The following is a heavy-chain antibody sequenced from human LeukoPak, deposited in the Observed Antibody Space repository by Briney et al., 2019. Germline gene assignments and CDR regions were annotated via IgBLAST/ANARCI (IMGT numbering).Heavy chain of an antibody. Sequence: GGSLRLSCAASGFTFSSYAMSWVRQAPGKGLEWVSAISGSGGSTYYADSVKGRFTISRDTSKNTLYLQMHSLRVEDTAVYYCAKVHYYDRSGMGGFDHWGQGTLVTVSS. V-gene: IGHV3-23*01. D-gene: IGHD3-22*01. CDR3: AKVHYYDRSGMGGFDH. J-gene: IGHJ4*02. CDR1: GFTFSSYA. CDR2: ISGSGGST.